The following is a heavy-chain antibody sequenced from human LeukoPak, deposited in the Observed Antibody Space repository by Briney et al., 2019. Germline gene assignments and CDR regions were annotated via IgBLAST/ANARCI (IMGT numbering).Heavy chain of an antibody. V-gene: IGHV4-34*01. CDR2: INHSGST. CDR3: ARGPGYLAYYYGMDV. CDR1: GGSFSGYY. Sequence: PSETLSLTCAVCGGSFSGYYWSWIRQPPGKGLEWIGEINHSGSTNYNSSLKSRDTISVDTSKNQFSLKLSSVTAADTAVYYCARGPGYLAYYYGMDVWGQGTTVTVSS. D-gene: IGHD3-9*01. J-gene: IGHJ6*02.